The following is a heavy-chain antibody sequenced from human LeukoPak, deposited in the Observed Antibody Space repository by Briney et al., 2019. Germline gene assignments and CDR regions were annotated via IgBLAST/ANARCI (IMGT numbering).Heavy chain of an antibody. J-gene: IGHJ4*02. D-gene: IGHD3-22*01. CDR1: GFTFSSYA. CDR2: ISGSGGST. V-gene: IGHV3-23*01. Sequence: GGSLRLSCAASGFTFSSYAKSWVRQAPGKGLEWVSAISGSGGSTYYADSVKGRFTISRDNSKNTLYLQMNSLRAEDTAVYYCAKTHYYDSSGYNDYWGQGTLVTVSS. CDR3: AKTHYYDSSGYNDY.